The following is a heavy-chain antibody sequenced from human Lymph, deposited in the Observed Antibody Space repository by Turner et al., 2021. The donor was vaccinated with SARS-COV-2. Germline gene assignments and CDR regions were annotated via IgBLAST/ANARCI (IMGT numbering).Heavy chain of an antibody. J-gene: IGHJ4*02. V-gene: IGHV3-23*01. CDR1: GFTFSSYA. Sequence: EVQLLESGGGLVQPGGSLRLSCVASGFTFSSYAMSWVRQAPGKGLEWISTIRGSCVSTYYADSVKGRFTISRDNSKTTLYLQMNSLRAEDTAVYYCAKNEMAMIVVVITLFDYWGQGTLVTVSS. CDR2: IRGSCVST. D-gene: IGHD3-22*01. CDR3: AKNEMAMIVVVITLFDY.